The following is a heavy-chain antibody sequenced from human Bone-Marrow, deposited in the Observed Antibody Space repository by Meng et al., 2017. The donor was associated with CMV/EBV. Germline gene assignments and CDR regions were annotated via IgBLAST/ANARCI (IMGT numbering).Heavy chain of an antibody. Sequence: GESLKISCAASGFSFGSFAMTWVRQVPGKGLDWVSVIYSGGSSIYSGDSVKGRFTVSRDDSKNALYLDISSLRVEDTAVYYCAKSSSGYSWDYWGQGKLVNVDS. CDR3: AKSSSGYSWDY. CDR1: GFSFGSFA. V-gene: IGHV3-23*03. CDR2: IYSGGSSI. D-gene: IGHD3-22*01. J-gene: IGHJ4*02.